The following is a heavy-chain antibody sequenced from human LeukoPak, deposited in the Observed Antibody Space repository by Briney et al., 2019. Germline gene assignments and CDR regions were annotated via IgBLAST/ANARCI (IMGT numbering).Heavy chain of an antibody. V-gene: IGHV1-2*02. D-gene: IGHD3-22*01. CDR1: GYTFTGYY. CDR3: ARGDYYDSSGYPIDY. J-gene: IGHJ4*02. CDR2: INPNSGGT. Sequence: ASVKVSRKASGYTFTGYYMHWVRQAPGQGLEWMGWINPNSGGTNYAQKFQGRVTMTRDTSISTVYMELSRLRSDDTAVYYCARGDYYDSSGYPIDYWGQGTLVTVSS.